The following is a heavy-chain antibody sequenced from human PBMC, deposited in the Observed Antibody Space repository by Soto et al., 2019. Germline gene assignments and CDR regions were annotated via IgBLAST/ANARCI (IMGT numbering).Heavy chain of an antibody. V-gene: IGHV5-10-1*01. J-gene: IGHJ4*02. CDR2: IDPSDSYT. D-gene: IGHD3-9*01. CDR3: AKTYYNILTGYQSPFH. Sequence: GESLKISCKGSGYSFTSYWISWVRQMPGKGLEWMGRIDPSDSYTNYSPSFQGHVTISADKSISTAYLQWSSLKASDTAMYYCAKTYYNILTGYQSPFHWGQGTLVTVSS. CDR1: GYSFTSYW.